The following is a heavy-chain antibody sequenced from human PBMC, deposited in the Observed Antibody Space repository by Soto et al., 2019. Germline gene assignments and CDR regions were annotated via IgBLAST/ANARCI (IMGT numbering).Heavy chain of an antibody. CDR1: GGTFSSYT. J-gene: IGHJ5*02. D-gene: IGHD3-10*01. V-gene: IGHV1-69*04. CDR2: IIPILGIA. CDR3: AREGGITMVRGAQRGWFDP. Sequence: GASVKVSCKASGGTFSSYTISWVRQAPGQGLEWMGRIIPILGIANYAQKFQGRVTITADKSTSTAYMELSSLRSEDTAVYYCAREGGITMVRGAQRGWFDPWGQGTLVTVSS.